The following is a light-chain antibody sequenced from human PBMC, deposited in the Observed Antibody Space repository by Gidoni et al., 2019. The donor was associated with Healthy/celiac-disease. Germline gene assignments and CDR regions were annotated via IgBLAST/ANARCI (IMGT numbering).Light chain of an antibody. Sequence: DIQMTQSPSSLSASVGDRVTITCRASQSISSYLNWYQQKPGKAPKLLIYAASSLQSGVPSRFSGSGSGTDFTLTSSSLQPDDFATYYCQQSYSTSWTFGQGTKVEIK. CDR2: AAS. CDR3: QQSYSTSWT. J-gene: IGKJ1*01. V-gene: IGKV1-39*01. CDR1: QSISSY.